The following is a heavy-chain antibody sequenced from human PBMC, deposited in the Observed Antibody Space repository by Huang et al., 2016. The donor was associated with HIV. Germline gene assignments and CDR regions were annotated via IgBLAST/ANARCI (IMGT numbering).Heavy chain of an antibody. CDR3: ARLIGSPSFYYGLDV. J-gene: IGHJ6*02. CDR2: IYPGDSDT. Sequence: EVQLVQSGAEVKKPGESLKISCKGSGYRFRSNWIGWVRQMPGKGLECMGIIYPGDSDTRYSPSSQGQVTISADKSINTAYLQWSSLKASDTAMYYCARLIGSPSFYYGLDVWGQGTTVTVSS. V-gene: IGHV5-51*01. CDR1: GYRFRSNW. D-gene: IGHD3-10*01.